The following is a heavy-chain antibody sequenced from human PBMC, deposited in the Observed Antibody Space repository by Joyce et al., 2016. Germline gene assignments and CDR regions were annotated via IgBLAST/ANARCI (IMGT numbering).Heavy chain of an antibody. CDR3: ARLRGYFSP. CDR1: GFSLSTRGVG. V-gene: IGHV2-5*02. J-gene: IGHJ5*02. D-gene: IGHD1-1*01. Sequence: QITLKESGPTLVKPTQTLTLTCTFSGFSLSTRGVGVGWIRQPPGKALEWLALTYWDDDKRYSPSLKSRLTVIKDTSKNQVVLTMSNMDPVDTATYYCARLRGYFSPWGQGTLVTVSS. CDR2: TYWDDDK.